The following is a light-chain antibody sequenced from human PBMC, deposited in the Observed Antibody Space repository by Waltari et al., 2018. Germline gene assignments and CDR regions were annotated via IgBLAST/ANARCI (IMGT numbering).Light chain of an antibody. Sequence: QSALTQPASVSGSPGQSITISCTGTSSDVGNYKRVSWYQQHPGKAPKLMIYAVSKRPAGVYDRFSGYKSGDMASLTISGLQPEDEAEYFCSSYAGSSKGVFGGGTKVTVL. V-gene: IGLV2-23*02. J-gene: IGLJ2*01. CDR1: SSDVGNYKR. CDR3: SSYAGSSKGV. CDR2: AVS.